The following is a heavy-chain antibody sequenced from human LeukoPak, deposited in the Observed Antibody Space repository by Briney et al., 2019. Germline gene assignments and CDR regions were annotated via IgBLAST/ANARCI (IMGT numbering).Heavy chain of an antibody. D-gene: IGHD4-17*01. CDR1: GFTFSSHS. V-gene: IGHV3-48*01. CDR2: ISSSSNTI. Sequence: GGSLRLSCAASGFTFSSHSMNWVRQPPGKGLEWVSYISSSSNTIYYADSVKGRFTISRDNAKNSLYLQMNSLRAEDTAVYYCARKRGDFGTFDPWGQGTLVTVSS. J-gene: IGHJ5*02. CDR3: ARKRGDFGTFDP.